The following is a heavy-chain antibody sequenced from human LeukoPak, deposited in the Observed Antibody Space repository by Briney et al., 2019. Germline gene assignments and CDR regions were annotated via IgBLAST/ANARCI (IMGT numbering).Heavy chain of an antibody. CDR2: INPKIGGT. Sequence: SVKVSCKPSGYTLTDYYIHWERHAPGQGLEWMGYINPKIGGTNYAQRFQGRVSITRDTSITTAYMELRRVTSDDTAVYYCARDSSRRPQIYDIATSFSTDSWGQGTLVTVSS. V-gene: IGHV1-2*02. CDR3: ARDSSRRPQIYDIATSFSTDS. D-gene: IGHD3-9*01. J-gene: IGHJ4*02. CDR1: GYTLTDYY.